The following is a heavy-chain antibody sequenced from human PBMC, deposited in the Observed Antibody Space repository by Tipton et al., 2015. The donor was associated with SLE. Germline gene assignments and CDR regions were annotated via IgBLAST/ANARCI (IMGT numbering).Heavy chain of an antibody. V-gene: IGHV3-21*03. J-gene: IGHJ4*02. CDR3: ARADDYGDRYYFDY. Sequence: GLVKPSETLSLTCTVSGGSISGYYWNWVRQAPGKGLEWVSSLSSISSYIYYADSVKGRFTISRDNAKNSLYLQMNSLRAEDTAVYYCARADDYGDRYYFDYWGQGTLVTVSS. D-gene: IGHD4-17*01. CDR2: LSSISSYI. CDR1: GGSISGYY.